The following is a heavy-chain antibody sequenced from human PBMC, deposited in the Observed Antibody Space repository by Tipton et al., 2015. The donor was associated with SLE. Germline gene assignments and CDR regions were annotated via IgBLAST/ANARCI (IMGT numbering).Heavy chain of an antibody. CDR2: IYYSGST. Sequence: TLSLTCTVSGGSICSYYWSWIRQPPGKGLEWIGYIYYSGSTNYSPSLKSRVTISVDTSKNQFSLKLSSVTAADTAVYYCARGPYPDYWGQGTLVTVSS. J-gene: IGHJ4*02. CDR1: GGSICSYY. V-gene: IGHV4-59*01. CDR3: ARGPYPDY.